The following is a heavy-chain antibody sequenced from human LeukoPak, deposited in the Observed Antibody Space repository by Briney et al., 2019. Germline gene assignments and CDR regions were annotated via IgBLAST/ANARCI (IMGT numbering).Heavy chain of an antibody. CDR1: GGSINTDTYY. D-gene: IGHD2/OR15-2a*01. CDR2: IYYSGTT. J-gene: IGHJ5*02. CDR3: ARHRRASMDFDP. V-gene: IGHV4-39*01. Sequence: PSEALSLTCTVSGGSINTDTYYWGWIRQSPGTGLEWIASIYYSGTTRYNSALKRRVTISIDTTKNQFSLKVRSVTAADTAVYYCARHRRASMDFDPWGQGTLVTVSS.